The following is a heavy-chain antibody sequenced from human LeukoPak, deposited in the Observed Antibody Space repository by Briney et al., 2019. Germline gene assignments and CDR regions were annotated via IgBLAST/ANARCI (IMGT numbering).Heavy chain of an antibody. Sequence: ASVKVSCKASGYTFTSYDINWVRQAPGQGLEWMGWISAYNGNTNYAQKLQGGVTMTTDTSTSTAYMELRSLRSDDTAVYYCARNDLESYYYYGMDVWGQGTTVTVSS. D-gene: IGHD1-1*01. CDR3: ARNDLESYYYYGMDV. CDR1: GYTFTSYD. V-gene: IGHV1-18*01. CDR2: ISAYNGNT. J-gene: IGHJ6*02.